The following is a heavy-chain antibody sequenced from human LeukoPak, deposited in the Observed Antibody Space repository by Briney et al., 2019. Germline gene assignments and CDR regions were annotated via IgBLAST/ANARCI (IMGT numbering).Heavy chain of an antibody. J-gene: IGHJ3*01. CDR3: ARGRASAFDV. CDR2: TYYTSKWNT. V-gene: IGHV6-1*01. D-gene: IGHD6-25*01. CDR1: GDSVSTSGVA. Sequence: SQTLSLTRAISGDSVSTSGVAWNWVRQPPSRGLEWLGRTYYTSKWNTDYAVSVKSRIVVNPDTSKNQLSLQLNAVTSEDTAVYYCARGRASAFDVWGRGTMVTVAS.